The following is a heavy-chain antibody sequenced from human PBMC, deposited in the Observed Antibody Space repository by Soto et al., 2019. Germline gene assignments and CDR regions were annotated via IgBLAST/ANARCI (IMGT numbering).Heavy chain of an antibody. V-gene: IGHV1-69*13. J-gene: IGHJ4*02. CDR2: IIPIFGTA. CDR1: GGTFSSYA. D-gene: IGHD6-19*01. CDR3: ARQPRQWSHYDY. Sequence: SVKVSCKASGGTFSSYAISWVRQAPGQGLEWMGGIIPIFGTANYAQKFQGRVTITADESTSTAYMELSSLRSEDTAVYYCARQPRQWSHYDYWGQGTLVTVSS.